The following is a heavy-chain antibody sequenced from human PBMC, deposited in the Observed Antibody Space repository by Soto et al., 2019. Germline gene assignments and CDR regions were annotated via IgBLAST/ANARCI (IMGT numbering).Heavy chain of an antibody. Sequence: GALGLPCAACGFTFSDYCISWIRQAPGKGPVWVPRINGEESSTNYADSLEGRFTISRDNAKNTVYLQMNSLRADDKAVYYRVREIIAVNGKIRWFDPRGHGTLVSVPS. CDR1: GFTFSDYC. J-gene: IGHJ5*02. D-gene: IGHD6-19*01. CDR2: INGEESST. CDR3: VREIIAVNGKIRWFDP. V-gene: IGHV3-74*01.